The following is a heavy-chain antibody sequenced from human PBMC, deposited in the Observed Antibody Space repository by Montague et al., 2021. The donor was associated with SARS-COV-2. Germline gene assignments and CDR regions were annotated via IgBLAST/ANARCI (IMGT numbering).Heavy chain of an antibody. D-gene: IGHD5-18*01. V-gene: IGHV3-48*03. CDR2: ISDSGRTT. CDR1: GFTFSSFE. CDR3: AGEQGYSLGFGH. Sequence: SLRLSCAASGFTFSSFEMTWVRQAPGKGLEWISHISDSGRTTFYADSVKGRFTVSRDNAKNSLYLQMNSLRAEDTALYFCAGEQGYSLGFGHWGQGTLVTVSS. J-gene: IGHJ5*02.